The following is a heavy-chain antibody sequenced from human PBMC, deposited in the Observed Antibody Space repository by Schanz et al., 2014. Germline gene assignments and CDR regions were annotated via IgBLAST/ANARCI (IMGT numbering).Heavy chain of an antibody. CDR2: ISRSSSTI. CDR3: ARADFWTGYASLDYYYGMDV. Sequence: EVQLVESGGGLIQPGGSLRLSCAVSGFTFSTYSMNWVRQAPGKGLEWVSYISRSSSTIYYADSVKGRFTISRDNSRDTAYLQMNSLRAEDTAVYYCARADFWTGYASLDYYYGMDVWGQGTTVTVSS. J-gene: IGHJ6*02. D-gene: IGHD3-3*01. V-gene: IGHV3-48*01. CDR1: GFTFSTYS.